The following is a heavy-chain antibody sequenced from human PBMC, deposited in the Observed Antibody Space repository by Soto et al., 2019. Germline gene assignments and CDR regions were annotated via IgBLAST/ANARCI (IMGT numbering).Heavy chain of an antibody. Sequence: SETLSLTCTVSGDSVTSVRDYRSWIRQPPGKGLEWIGYIYYSGSADYNPSLGSRVTISIDTSKNQFSLKLTSVTAADTAVYYCARGVGFGYYYYHMDLWGQGTTVTLSS. J-gene: IGHJ6*02. CDR1: GDSVTSVRDY. D-gene: IGHD3-10*01. V-gene: IGHV4-61*01. CDR3: ARGVGFGYYYYHMDL. CDR2: IYYSGSA.